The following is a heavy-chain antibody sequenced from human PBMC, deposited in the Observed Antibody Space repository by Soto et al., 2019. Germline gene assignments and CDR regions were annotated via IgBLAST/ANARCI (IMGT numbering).Heavy chain of an antibody. CDR3: ARETRLRGFGELAGWFDP. V-gene: IGHV1-18*04. CDR1: GYTFTSYG. J-gene: IGHJ5*02. Sequence: QVQLVQSGAEVKKPGASVKVSCKASGYTFTSYGISWVRQAPGQGLEWMGWISAYNGNTNYAQKFQGRVTMTTDTSTSTAYMELRSLRSDDTAVYYCARETRLRGFGELAGWFDPWGQGTLVTVSS. CDR2: ISAYNGNT. D-gene: IGHD3-10*01.